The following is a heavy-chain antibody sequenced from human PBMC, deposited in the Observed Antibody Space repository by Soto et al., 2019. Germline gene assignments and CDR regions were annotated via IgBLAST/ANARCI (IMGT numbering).Heavy chain of an antibody. D-gene: IGHD6-13*01. CDR3: AKESHSSSWYSDWFDP. V-gene: IGHV3-30*18. Sequence: QVQLVESGGGVVQPGRSLRLSCAASGFTFSSYGMHWVRQAPGKGLEWVAVISYDGSNKYYADSVKGRFTISRDNSKNTLYLQMNSLRAEDTAVYYCAKESHSSSWYSDWFDPWGQGILVTVSS. CDR1: GFTFSSYG. J-gene: IGHJ5*02. CDR2: ISYDGSNK.